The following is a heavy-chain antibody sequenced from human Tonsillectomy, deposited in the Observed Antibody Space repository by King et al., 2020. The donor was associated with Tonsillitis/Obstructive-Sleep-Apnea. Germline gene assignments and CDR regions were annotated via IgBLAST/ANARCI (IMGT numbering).Heavy chain of an antibody. J-gene: IGHJ3*02. CDR1: GGSISSYY. V-gene: IGHV4-59*01. CDR3: ARDMVLEAGGDAFDI. D-gene: IGHD2-8*01. Sequence: QLQESGPGLVKPSETLSLTCTVSGGSISSYYWSWIRQPPGKRLEWIGYIYYSGNTNHNPSLKSRVTISVDTSKNQFSLKLSSVTAADTAVYYCARDMVLEAGGDAFDIWGQGTMVTVSS. CDR2: IYYSGNT.